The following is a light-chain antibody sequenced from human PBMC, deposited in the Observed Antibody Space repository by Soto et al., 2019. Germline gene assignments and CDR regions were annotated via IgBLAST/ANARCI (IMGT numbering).Light chain of an antibody. CDR2: DNN. CDR1: SSNIGAGYD. V-gene: IGLV1-40*01. J-gene: IGLJ2*01. Sequence: QYVLTQPPSVSGAPGQRVNISCTGSSSNIGAGYDVHWYQQLPGTAPKVLIYDNNNRPSGVPDRVSGSKSATSASLAITGLAAEYEADYYCHSYDVSLSGPVFGGGTKLTVL. CDR3: HSYDVSLSGPV.